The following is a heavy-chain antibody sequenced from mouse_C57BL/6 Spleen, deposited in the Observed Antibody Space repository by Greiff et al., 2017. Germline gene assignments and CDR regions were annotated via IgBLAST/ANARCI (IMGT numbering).Heavy chain of an antibody. CDR1: GYAFSSSW. CDR2: IYPGDGDT. CDR3: AGWQRRLGDMDY. Sequence: QVQLQQSGPELVKPGASVKLSCKASGYAFSSSWMNWVKQRPGQGLEWIGRIYPGDGDTNYNGKFKGKATLTADKSSSTAYMQLNSLTSEDSAVSVCAGWQRRLGDMDYWGQGTSVTVSS. V-gene: IGHV1-82*01. J-gene: IGHJ4*01. D-gene: IGHD3-2*02.